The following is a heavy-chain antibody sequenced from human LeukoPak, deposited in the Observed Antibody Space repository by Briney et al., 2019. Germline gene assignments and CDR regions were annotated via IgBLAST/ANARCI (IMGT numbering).Heavy chain of an antibody. D-gene: IGHD3-22*01. J-gene: IGHJ4*02. V-gene: IGHV3-21*01. CDR1: GFPVSTNY. CDR3: ARDKSVFFDTSGSRFDC. Sequence: PGGSLRLSCAASGFPVSTNYMNWVRQAPGKGLEWVSSISSSSSYIYYADSVKGRFTISRDNAKNSLYLQMNSLRAEDTAVYYCARDKSVFFDTSGSRFDCWGQGTLVTVSS. CDR2: ISSSSSYI.